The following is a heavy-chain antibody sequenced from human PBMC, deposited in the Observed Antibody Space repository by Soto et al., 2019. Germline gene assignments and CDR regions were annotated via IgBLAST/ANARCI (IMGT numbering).Heavy chain of an antibody. CDR1: GLSLSTTEVT. CDR3: ARHNETTLTFYY. J-gene: IGHJ4*02. D-gene: IGHD3-9*01. V-gene: IGHV2-5*02. Sequence: QITLKESGPTLVKPTQTLTLTCTFSGLSLSTTEVTVGWIRQRPGKALEWLGLIYWDDSERYSPSLKSRLTITKDTSKHQLILTLTNMDPVDTTTYFCARHNETTLTFYYWGQGILVTVSS. CDR2: IYWDDSE.